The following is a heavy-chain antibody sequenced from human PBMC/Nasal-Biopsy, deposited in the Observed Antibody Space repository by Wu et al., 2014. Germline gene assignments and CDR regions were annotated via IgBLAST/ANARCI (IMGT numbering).Heavy chain of an antibody. Sequence: LRLSCAASGFIFSNHAIHWVRQAPGKGLEWVALVSYNGKNKYYADSVKGRFTVSRDNSKNMMFLEINRLRPDDTAVYYCARENQGMSAFDIWGQGTRVTVSS. CDR3: ARENQGMSAFDI. V-gene: IGHV3-30*04. CDR2: VSYNGKNK. J-gene: IGHJ3*02. CDR1: GFIFSNHA. D-gene: IGHD3-10*01.